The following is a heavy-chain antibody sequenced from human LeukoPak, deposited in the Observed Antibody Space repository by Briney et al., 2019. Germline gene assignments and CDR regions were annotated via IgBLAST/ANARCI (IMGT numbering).Heavy chain of an antibody. CDR1: GGSISSYY. D-gene: IGHD3-10*01. CDR2: IYYSGST. V-gene: IGHV4-59*01. Sequence: NPSETLSLTCTVSGGSISSYYWSWIRQPPGKGLEWIGHIYYSGSTNYNPSLTGRVSTSVDTSKNQFSLKLSSVTTADTAVYYCARGPGGGYSYYFLHVWGKGTTVTVSS. CDR3: ARGPGGGYSYYFLHV. J-gene: IGHJ6*04.